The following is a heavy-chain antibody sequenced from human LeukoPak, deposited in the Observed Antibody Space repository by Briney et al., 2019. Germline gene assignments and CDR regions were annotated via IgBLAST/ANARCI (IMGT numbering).Heavy chain of an antibody. CDR1: GGSFSGYY. Sequence: SETLSLTCAVYGGSFSGYYWSWIRQPPGKGLEWIGEINHSGSTNYNPSLKSRVTISVDTSKNQFSLKLRSVTAADTAVYYCARGHCTNGVCYRYYYYYYMDVWGKGTTVTVSS. V-gene: IGHV4-34*01. CDR2: INHSGST. D-gene: IGHD2-8*01. CDR3: ARGHCTNGVCYRYYYYYYMDV. J-gene: IGHJ6*03.